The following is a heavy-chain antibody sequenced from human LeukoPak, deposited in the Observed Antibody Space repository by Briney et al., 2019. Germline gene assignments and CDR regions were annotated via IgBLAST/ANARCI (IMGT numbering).Heavy chain of an antibody. V-gene: IGHV4-30-2*01. D-gene: IGHD4-23*01. CDR1: GGSIMVAAYS. Sequence: SETLSLTCTFSGGSIMVAAYSWSWIRQPPGKGLEWIGYIYYSGRSYYNPSLKSRVTISLDRSKNQFSLRLSSVTAADTAVYFCARGYGDNSGAFDIWGQGTLVTVSS. CDR2: IYYSGRS. J-gene: IGHJ3*02. CDR3: ARGYGDNSGAFDI.